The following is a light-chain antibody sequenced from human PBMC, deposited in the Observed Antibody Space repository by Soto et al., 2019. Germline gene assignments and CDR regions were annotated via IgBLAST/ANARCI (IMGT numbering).Light chain of an antibody. CDR2: DAS. V-gene: IGKV1-33*01. CDR1: QDIKNY. CDR3: QQYDHCVT. J-gene: IGKJ4*01. Sequence: DIQMTQSPSSLAASVGDRVTITCRASQDIKNYLNWYQQKPGKAPKLLIYDASNLEIGVQSRFSGSGSGTHFIFTIDSLQPEDIATYYCQQYDHCVTFGGGTKVEF.